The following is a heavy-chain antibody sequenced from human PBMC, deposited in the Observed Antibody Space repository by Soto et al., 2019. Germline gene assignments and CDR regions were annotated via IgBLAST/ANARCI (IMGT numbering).Heavy chain of an antibody. J-gene: IGHJ3*01. CDR3: AKDQGIAASHGID. Sequence: GGSLRLSCAASGFTFNNYGMHWVRQAPGKGLEWVATISNDGSDKYYADSVKGRLTISRDNSKNTVCLQMNSLRAEETAVYYCAKDQGIAASHGIDWGQGTMVTVSS. CDR2: ISNDGSDK. V-gene: IGHV3-30*18. CDR1: GFTFNNYG. D-gene: IGHD6-13*01.